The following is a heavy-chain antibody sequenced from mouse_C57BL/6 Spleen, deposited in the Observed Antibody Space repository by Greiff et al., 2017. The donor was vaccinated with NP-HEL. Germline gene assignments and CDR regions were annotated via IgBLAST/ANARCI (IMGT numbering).Heavy chain of an antibody. CDR3: ARSGGYGNYEVDY. CDR1: GYTFTNYW. D-gene: IGHD2-1*01. V-gene: IGHV1-63*01. Sequence: VKLQQSGAELVRPGTSVKMSCKASGYTFTNYWIGWAKQRPGHGLEWIGDIYPGGGYTNYNEKFKGKATLTADKSSSTAYMQFSSLTSEDSAIYYCARSGGYGNYEVDYWGQGTSVTVSS. CDR2: IYPGGGYT. J-gene: IGHJ4*01.